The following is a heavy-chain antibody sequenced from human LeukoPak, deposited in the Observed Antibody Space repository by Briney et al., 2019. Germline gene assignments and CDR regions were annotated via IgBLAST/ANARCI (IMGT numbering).Heavy chain of an antibody. D-gene: IGHD1-1*01. CDR3: ARRGGGSTGGFYFDY. Sequence: GESLKISCKGSGYSFNSYWIGWVRQMPGKGLEWMGIIYPGDSDTRYNPSFQGQVTISADKSIKTAYLQWSSLKASDTAIYYCARRGGGSTGGFYFDYWGQGSLVTVSS. CDR1: GYSFNSYW. CDR2: IYPGDSDT. J-gene: IGHJ4*02. V-gene: IGHV5-51*01.